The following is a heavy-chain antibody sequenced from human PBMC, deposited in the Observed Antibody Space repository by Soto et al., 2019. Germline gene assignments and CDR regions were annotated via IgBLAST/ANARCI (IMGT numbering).Heavy chain of an antibody. J-gene: IGHJ4*02. V-gene: IGHV3-30-3*01. CDR1: GFTFSSYA. CDR2: ISYDGNNI. D-gene: IGHD6-13*01. Sequence: QVQLAESGGGVVQPGRSLRLSCAASGFTFSSYAIHWVRQAPGKGLEWVAVISYDGNNIYYADSVKGRFTISRDNSNNTLDLQMNSLRSDVTAVYSCPRGLSFSSRCFFGYWRQGTLVTVSS. CDR3: PRGLSFSSRCFFGY.